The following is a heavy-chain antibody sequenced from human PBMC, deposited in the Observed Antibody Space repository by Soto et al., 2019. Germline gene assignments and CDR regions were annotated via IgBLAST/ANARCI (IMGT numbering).Heavy chain of an antibody. CDR2: ISGTGRVT. CDR1: DFTFSSYA. D-gene: IGHD3-9*01. J-gene: IGHJ1*01. CDR3: AKDVHYDIVTGIEYFHH. V-gene: IGHV3-23*01. Sequence: GGSLRLSCGASDFTFSSYAMSWVRQAPGKGLEWVSGISGTGRVTNYADSVRGRFTISRDNSKNTLYLQMSSLRAEDTAIYYCAKDVHYDIVTGIEYFHHWGQGALVTVSS.